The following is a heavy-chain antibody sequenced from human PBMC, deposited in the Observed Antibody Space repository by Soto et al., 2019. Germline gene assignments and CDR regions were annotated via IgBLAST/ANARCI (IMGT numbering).Heavy chain of an antibody. D-gene: IGHD4-17*01. Sequence: GGSLRLSCAASGFTVSSNYMSWVRQAPGKGLEWVSVIYSGGSTYYADSVKGRFTISRDNSKNTLYLQMNSLRAEDTAVYYCAKPASYGDYDYWGQGTLVTVSS. CDR1: GFTVSSNY. V-gene: IGHV3-53*01. CDR2: IYSGGST. J-gene: IGHJ4*02. CDR3: AKPASYGDYDY.